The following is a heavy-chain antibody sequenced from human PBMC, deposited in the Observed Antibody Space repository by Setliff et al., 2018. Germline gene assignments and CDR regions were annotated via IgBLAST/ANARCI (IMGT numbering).Heavy chain of an antibody. D-gene: IGHD6-13*01. CDR2: IYHGGDT. CDR1: GDSISNSNYY. J-gene: IGHJ6*03. V-gene: IGHV4-39*02. Sequence: LSLTCTVSGDSISNSNYYWGWIRQPPGKGLEWIGRIYHGGDTYYNASLKSRLTISVDTSKNQFSLKLRSVTAADTAVYCARDSGYSSSWYRVYYYYMDVWGKGTTVTVSS. CDR3: ARDSGYSSSWYRVYYYYMDV.